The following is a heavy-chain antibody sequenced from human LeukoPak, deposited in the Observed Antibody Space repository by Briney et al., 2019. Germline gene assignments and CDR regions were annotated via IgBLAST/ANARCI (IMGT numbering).Heavy chain of an antibody. V-gene: IGHV3-48*01. CDR3: ARGIWSTTLTAYYLDY. CDR2: ISSSSTM. CDR1: GFTFSSYS. D-gene: IGHD2-21*02. J-gene: IGHJ4*02. Sequence: GGSLRLSCAASGFTFSSYSMNWVRQAPGKGLEWVSYISSSSTMYYAASVKGRFSISRDNAKNSLYLQMNSLRAEDTAVYYCARGIWSTTLTAYYLDYWGQGTLVTVSS.